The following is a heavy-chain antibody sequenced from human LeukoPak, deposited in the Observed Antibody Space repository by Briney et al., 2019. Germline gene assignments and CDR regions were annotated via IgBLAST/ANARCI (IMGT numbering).Heavy chain of an antibody. CDR3: AKTLREDDFWSGYNYYYYMDV. V-gene: IGHV3-11*01. CDR1: GFTFSDYY. Sequence: PGGSLRLSCAASGFTFSDYYMSWIRQAPGKGLEWVSYISSSGSTIYYADSVKGRFTISRDNAKNSLYLQMNSLRAEDTAVYYCAKTLREDDFWSGYNYYYYMDVWGKGTTVTVSS. D-gene: IGHD3-3*01. CDR2: ISSSGSTI. J-gene: IGHJ6*03.